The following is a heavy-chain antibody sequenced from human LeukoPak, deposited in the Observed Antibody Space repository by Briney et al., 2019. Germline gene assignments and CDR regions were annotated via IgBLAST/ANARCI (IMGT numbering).Heavy chain of an antibody. V-gene: IGHV3-21*01. CDR2: ISSSSSYI. J-gene: IGHJ3*02. CDR3: ARGGGRSYSDAFDI. Sequence: GGSLRLSCAASGFTFSSYSMNWVRQAPGKGLEWVSSISSSSSYIYYADSVKGRFTISRDIGRKALYLQMNSLRDEDAAVYYCARGGGRSYSDAFDIWDQGTVVTVCS. D-gene: IGHD1-26*01. CDR1: GFTFSSYS.